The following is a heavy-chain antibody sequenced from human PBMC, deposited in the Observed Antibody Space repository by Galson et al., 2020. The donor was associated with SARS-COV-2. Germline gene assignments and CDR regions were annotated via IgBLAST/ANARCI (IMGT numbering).Heavy chain of an antibody. CDR3: ARGGKWLRRFDY. Sequence: SETLSLTCTVSGGSISSGGYYWSWIRQHPGKGLEWIGYIYYSGSTYYNPSLKSRVTISVDTSKNQFSLKLSSVTAADTAVYYCARGGKWLRRFDYWGQGTLVTVSS. CDR1: GGSISSGGYY. D-gene: IGHD5-12*01. J-gene: IGHJ4*02. V-gene: IGHV4-31*03. CDR2: IYYSGST.